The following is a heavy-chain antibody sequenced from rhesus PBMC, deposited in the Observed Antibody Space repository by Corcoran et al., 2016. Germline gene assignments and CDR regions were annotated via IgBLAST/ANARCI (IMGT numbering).Heavy chain of an antibody. V-gene: IGHV4-93*01. Sequence: VQLQESGPAVVKPSATLSLTCGVSGGSVSSSICWSWSRQSPGQGLEWIGAIAGSGGSTEYNPSLKTRVNISKDTSKNQFALMLSSVTAADTAMYYCARPFDYWGQGVLVTVSS. CDR3: ARPFDY. CDR1: GGSVSSSIC. J-gene: IGHJ4*01. CDR2: IAGSGGST.